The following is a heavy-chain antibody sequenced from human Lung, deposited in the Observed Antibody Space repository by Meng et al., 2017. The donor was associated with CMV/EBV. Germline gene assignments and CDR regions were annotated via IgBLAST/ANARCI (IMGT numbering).Heavy chain of an antibody. D-gene: IGHD2-2*01. Sequence: ASVKVSXKASGYTFTGYYMHWVRQAPGQGLEWMGWINPNSGDTNYAQKFQGRVTMTRDTSISTAYMELSRLRSDDTAVYYCARGVGYCSSTSCQAWFDPWGQGTXVTVSS. CDR3: ARGVGYCSSTSCQAWFDP. CDR1: GYTFTGYY. CDR2: INPNSGDT. J-gene: IGHJ5*02. V-gene: IGHV1-2*02.